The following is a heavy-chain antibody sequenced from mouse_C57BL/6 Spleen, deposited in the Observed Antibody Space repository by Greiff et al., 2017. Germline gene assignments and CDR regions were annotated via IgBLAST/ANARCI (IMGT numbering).Heavy chain of an antibody. D-gene: IGHD6-1*01. CDR3: EISSFAWLAY. J-gene: IGHJ3*01. Sequence: QVQLQQPGAELVKPGASVKVSCKASGYTFTSYWMHWVKQRPGQGLEWIGRIHPSDSVTNYNQKFKGKATWTVDKSSSTAYMQLSSLTSEDSAVYYCEISSFAWLAYWGQGTLVTVSA. CDR1: GYTFTSYW. CDR2: IHPSDSVT. V-gene: IGHV1-74*01.